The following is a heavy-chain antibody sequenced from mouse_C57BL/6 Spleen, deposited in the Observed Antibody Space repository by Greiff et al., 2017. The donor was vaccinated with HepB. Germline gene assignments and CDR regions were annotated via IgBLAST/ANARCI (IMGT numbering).Heavy chain of an antibody. J-gene: IGHJ2*01. V-gene: IGHV14-1*01. CDR3: TTGDYYGSSPYYFDY. CDR1: GFNIKDYY. D-gene: IGHD1-1*01. CDR2: IGPEDGDT. Sequence: VQLKQSGAELVRPGASVKLSCTASGFNIKDYYMHWVKQRPEQGLVWIGRIGPEDGDTEYAPKFQGKATMTADTSTNTSYLQLSSLTSEDTAVYYCTTGDYYGSSPYYFDYWGQGTTLTVSS.